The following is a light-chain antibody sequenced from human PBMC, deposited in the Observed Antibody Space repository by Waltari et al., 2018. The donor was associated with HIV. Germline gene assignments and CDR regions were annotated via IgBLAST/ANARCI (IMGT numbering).Light chain of an antibody. CDR3: GTWDSSLSAGVV. CDR2: DNN. CDR1: SSNIGNNY. J-gene: IGLJ2*01. Sequence: QSVLTQPPSVSAAPGQKVTISCSGSSSNIGNNYVSWYQQLPGTAPKLLIYDNNTRPSGIPDRFSGSKSGTSATLGITGLQTGDEDDYYCGTWDSSLSAGVVFGGGTKLTVL. V-gene: IGLV1-51*01.